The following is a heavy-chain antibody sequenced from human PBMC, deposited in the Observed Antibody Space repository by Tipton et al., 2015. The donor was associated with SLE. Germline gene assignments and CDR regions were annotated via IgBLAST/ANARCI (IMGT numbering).Heavy chain of an antibody. CDR3: ARVRYCSGGSCPGFDY. CDR1: GGSMSYHY. V-gene: IGHV4-59*11. CDR2: IYYTGNT. Sequence: TLSLTCSVSGGSMSYHYWSWIRQPPGKGLEWIGYIYYTGNTNYNPSLKSRVTISVDTSKNQFSLKLSSVTAADTAVYYCARVRYCSGGSCPGFDYWGQGTLVTVSS. D-gene: IGHD2-15*01. J-gene: IGHJ4*02.